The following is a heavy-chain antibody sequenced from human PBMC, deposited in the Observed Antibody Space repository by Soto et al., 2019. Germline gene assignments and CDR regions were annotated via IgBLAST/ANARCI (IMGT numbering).Heavy chain of an antibody. CDR2: ISDSGGSA. CDR3: AKGDDFSSGYPPRYYYYGMDV. CDR1: GFTFSSYA. V-gene: IGHV3-23*01. J-gene: IGHJ6*02. Sequence: PGGSLRLSSAASGFTFSSYAMSWVRQAPGKGLEWVSGISDSGGSAYYADSVKGRFTISRDNSKNTLYLQMNSLRAEDTAVYYCAKGDDFSSGYPPRYYYYGMDVWGQGTPVTVSS. D-gene: IGHD3-3*01.